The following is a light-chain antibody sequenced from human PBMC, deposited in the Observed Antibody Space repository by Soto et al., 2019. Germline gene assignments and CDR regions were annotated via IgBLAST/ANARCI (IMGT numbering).Light chain of an antibody. CDR1: QNVNST. CDR2: SAS. Sequence: EVVVTQSPATLSLSPGERASLSCRTSQNVNSTLAWYQQKPGQAPRILIYSASTSAAGIPARFSGSGCATNVTLTIISLQSEDCAVYYCQQYDDWPPWTFGQGTKVESK. V-gene: IGKV3-15*01. J-gene: IGKJ1*01. CDR3: QQYDDWPPWT.